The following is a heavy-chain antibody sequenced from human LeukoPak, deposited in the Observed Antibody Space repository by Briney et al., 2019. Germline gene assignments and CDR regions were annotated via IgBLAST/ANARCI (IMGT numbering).Heavy chain of an antibody. V-gene: IGHV3-23*01. CDR1: GFTFSNFG. J-gene: IGHJ4*02. CDR3: AKRESLDY. Sequence: GGSLILSCAASGFTFSNFGMTWVRRAPGKGLEWVSSIVDNGGTTYYTDSAKGRFTISRDNSKNTLYLQMNSLRAEDTAVYYCAKRESLDYWGQGTLVTVSS. D-gene: IGHD3-10*01. CDR2: IVDNGGTT.